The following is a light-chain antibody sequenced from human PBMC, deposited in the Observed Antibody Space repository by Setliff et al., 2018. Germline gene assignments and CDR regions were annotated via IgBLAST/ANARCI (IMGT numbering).Light chain of an antibody. CDR2: EVS. Sequence: QSALPQPPSASGSPGQSVTISCTGTSSDIGGYKYVSWHQQHPGKAPKLMIFEVSKRPSGVPDRFSGSKSGNTASLTVSGLQAEDEADYYCSSYAGSNNYVFGTGTKVTV. CDR3: SSYAGSNNYV. V-gene: IGLV2-8*01. J-gene: IGLJ1*01. CDR1: SSDIGGYKY.